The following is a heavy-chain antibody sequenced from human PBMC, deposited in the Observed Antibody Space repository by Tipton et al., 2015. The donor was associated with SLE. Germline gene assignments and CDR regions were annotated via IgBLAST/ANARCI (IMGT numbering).Heavy chain of an antibody. CDR3: ARDRLGVVISYCFDY. CDR2: ISGSGGST. Sequence: SLRLSCAASGFTFSSYAMSWVRQAPGKGLEWVSAISGSGGSTYYADSVKGRFTISRDNSKNTLYLQMNSLRAEDTAVYYCARDRLGVVISYCFDYWGQGTLVTVSS. V-gene: IGHV3-23*01. J-gene: IGHJ4*02. CDR1: GFTFSSYA. D-gene: IGHD3-3*01.